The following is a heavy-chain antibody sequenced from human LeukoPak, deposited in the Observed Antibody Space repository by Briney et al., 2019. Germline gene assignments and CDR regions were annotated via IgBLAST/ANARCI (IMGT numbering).Heavy chain of an antibody. V-gene: IGHV4-39*01. CDR3: ARHDHDSAGTNWFDP. CDR2: IYYTGNT. CDR1: GGSISSINFY. D-gene: IGHD3-16*01. J-gene: IGHJ5*02. Sequence: SETLSLTCYVSGGSISSINFYWGWIRQPPGKGLEWIATIYYTGNTYYNPSLRSRVTISVDASKNQFSLKLIFVTAEDTAVYFCARHDHDSAGTNWFDPWGQGTLVTVSS.